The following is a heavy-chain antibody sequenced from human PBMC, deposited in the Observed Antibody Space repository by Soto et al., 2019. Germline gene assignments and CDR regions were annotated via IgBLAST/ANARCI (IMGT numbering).Heavy chain of an antibody. CDR3: AKDQDVVVPAAISPWDY. CDR2: ISYDGSNK. D-gene: IGHD2-2*01. V-gene: IGHV3-30*18. J-gene: IGHJ4*02. CDR1: GFTFSSYG. Sequence: QVQLVESGGGVVQPGRSLRLSCAASGFTFSSYGMHWVRQAPGKGLEWVAVISYDGSNKYYADSVKGRFTISRDNSKNTLYLQMNSLRAEDTAVYYCAKDQDVVVPAAISPWDYWGQGTLVTVSS.